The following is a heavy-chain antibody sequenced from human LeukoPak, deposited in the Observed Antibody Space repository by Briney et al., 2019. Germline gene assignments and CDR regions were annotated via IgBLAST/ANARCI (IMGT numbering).Heavy chain of an antibody. CDR2: IYTSGST. Sequence: SETLSLTCTVSGGSISSGSYYWSWIRQPAGKGREWIGRIYTSGSTNYNPSLKSRVTISVDTSKNQFSLKLSSVTAADTAVYYCAREMCSGGSCYSGLFDYWGQGTLVTVSS. CDR1: GGSISSGSYY. D-gene: IGHD2-15*01. V-gene: IGHV4-61*02. J-gene: IGHJ4*02. CDR3: AREMCSGGSCYSGLFDY.